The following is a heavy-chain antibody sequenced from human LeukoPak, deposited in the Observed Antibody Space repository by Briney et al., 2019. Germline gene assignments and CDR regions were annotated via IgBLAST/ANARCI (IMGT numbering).Heavy chain of an antibody. D-gene: IGHD3-3*01. V-gene: IGHV1-24*01. CDR3: ATAPFGVVNNWLDP. J-gene: IGHJ5*02. Sequence: ASVKVSCKVSGYTLTELSMHWVRQAPGKGLEWMGGFGPEDGETIYAQKFQGRVTMTEDTPTDTAYMELSSLRSEDTAVYYCATAPFGVVNNWLDPGAREPWSPSPQ. CDR1: GYTLTELS. CDR2: FGPEDGET.